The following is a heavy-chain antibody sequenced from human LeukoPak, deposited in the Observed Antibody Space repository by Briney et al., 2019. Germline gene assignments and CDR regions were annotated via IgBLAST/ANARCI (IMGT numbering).Heavy chain of an antibody. CDR3: ARGLVSGGEEYYFDY. D-gene: IGHD3-10*01. J-gene: IGHJ4*02. Sequence: GRSLRLSCAASGFTFSSYGMHWVRQAPGKGLEWVAVILHDGSNKYYADSVKGRFTISRDNSKNTLYLQMNSLRAEDTAVYYCARGLVSGGEEYYFDYWGQGTLVTVS. V-gene: IGHV3-33*05. CDR1: GFTFSSYG. CDR2: ILHDGSNK.